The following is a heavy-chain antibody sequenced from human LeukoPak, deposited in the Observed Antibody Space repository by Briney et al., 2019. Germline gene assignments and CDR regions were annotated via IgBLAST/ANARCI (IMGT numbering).Heavy chain of an antibody. CDR2: IYYSGST. CDR1: GGSISSYY. D-gene: IGHD1-7*01. J-gene: IGHJ4*02. V-gene: IGHV4-59*12. Sequence: SETLSLTCTVSGGSISSYYWSWIRQPPGKGLEWIGYIYYSGSTNYNPSLKSRVTISVDTSKNQFSLKLSSVTAADTAVYYCASPPNWNYWEFGNYWGQGTLVTVSS. CDR3: ASPPNWNYWEFGNY.